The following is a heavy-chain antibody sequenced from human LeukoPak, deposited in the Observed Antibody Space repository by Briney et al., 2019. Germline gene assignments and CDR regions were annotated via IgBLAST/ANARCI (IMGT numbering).Heavy chain of an antibody. CDR1: GYSFTSYG. CDR3: ATSPLGVADYFDY. CDR2: ISAYNGYT. Sequence: GASVKVSCKASGYSFTSYGINWVRQAPGQGLEWMGWISAYNGYTNYAQKLQGRVTMTTDTSTSTAYMELRSLRSDDTAVYYCATSPLGVADYFDYWGQGTLVTVSS. D-gene: IGHD3-3*01. V-gene: IGHV1-18*01. J-gene: IGHJ4*02.